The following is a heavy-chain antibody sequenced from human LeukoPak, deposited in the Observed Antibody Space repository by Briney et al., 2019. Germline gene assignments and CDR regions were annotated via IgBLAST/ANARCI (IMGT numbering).Heavy chain of an antibody. CDR1: GYTFTGYY. J-gene: IGHJ4*02. D-gene: IGHD3-10*01. Sequence: ASVKVSCKASGYTFTGYYIHWVRQAPGQGPEWMGWINPNSGGTNYAQKFQGRVTMTRDTSISTAYMELSRLRSDDTAVYYCARDRFGELSYFDYWGQGTLVTVSS. CDR2: INPNSGGT. CDR3: ARDRFGELSYFDY. V-gene: IGHV1-2*02.